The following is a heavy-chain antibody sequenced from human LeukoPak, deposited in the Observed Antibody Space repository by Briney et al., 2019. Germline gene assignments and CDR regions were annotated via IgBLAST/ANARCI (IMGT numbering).Heavy chain of an antibody. CDR3: ARDPVGGSTIFDS. V-gene: IGHV6-1*01. CDR1: GDSFSSDSAA. CDR2: TYFRSKWYY. Sequence: SQTLSLTCAISGDSFSSDSAAWNWIRQSPSRGLEWLARTYFRSKWYYDYALAVKGRITINPDTSKDQFSLQLNSVTPEDTAVYFCARDPVGGSTIFDSWGQGTLVTVSS. J-gene: IGHJ4*02. D-gene: IGHD1-26*01.